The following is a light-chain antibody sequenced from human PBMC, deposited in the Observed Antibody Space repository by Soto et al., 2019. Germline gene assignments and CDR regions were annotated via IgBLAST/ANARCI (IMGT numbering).Light chain of an antibody. V-gene: IGKV3-11*01. CDR1: QAVNTR. CDR2: LAS. CDR3: QQYNSWPAIT. Sequence: EIVLTQSPATLSSFPGDRVTLSCRASQAVNTRLAWYQHKPGQAPRLLIYLASNRAAGVPARFSGSGSGTDFTLTISNVEPEDFAVYYCQQYNSWPAITFGQGTRLEIK. J-gene: IGKJ5*01.